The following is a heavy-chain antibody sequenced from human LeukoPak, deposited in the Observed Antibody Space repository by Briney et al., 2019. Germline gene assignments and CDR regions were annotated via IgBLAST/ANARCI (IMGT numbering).Heavy chain of an antibody. Sequence: GGSLRHSCAASRFTLSNYWMSWVRQAPGKGLEWVANVKQDGSETYYVDSVKGRFTISRDNAKNSLSLQMNSLRAEDTAVYYCARQRGSGCLDYWGQGTLVTVSS. D-gene: IGHD6-19*01. CDR3: ARQRGSGCLDY. CDR1: RFTLSNYW. J-gene: IGHJ4*02. CDR2: VKQDGSET. V-gene: IGHV3-7*01.